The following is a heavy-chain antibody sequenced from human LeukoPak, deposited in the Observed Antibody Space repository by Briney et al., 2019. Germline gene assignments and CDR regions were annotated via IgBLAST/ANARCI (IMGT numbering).Heavy chain of an antibody. CDR1: GFTFSSYA. D-gene: IGHD3-22*01. V-gene: IGHV3-23*01. CDR3: AKDRGSGYHYFDY. J-gene: IGHJ4*02. Sequence: PGGSLRLSCPVSGFTFSSYAMSGVRQAPGRGLEWVSVISTSGESAYCADAVKGRFTISRDNSKNTLYLQMNSLRAEDTAVYYCAKDRGSGYHYFDYWGQGTLVTVSS. CDR2: ISTSGESA.